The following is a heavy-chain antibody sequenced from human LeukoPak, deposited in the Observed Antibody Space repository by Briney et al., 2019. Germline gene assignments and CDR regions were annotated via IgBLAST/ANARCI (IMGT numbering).Heavy chain of an antibody. CDR2: ISSSGSII. CDR1: GFTFDEYA. CDR3: ARGGPYSGSYYDYFDY. V-gene: IGHV3-11*01. J-gene: IGHJ4*02. Sequence: GGSLRLSCAASGFTFDEYAMHWVRQAPGKGLEWVSYISSSGSIIYYADSVKGRFTISRDNAKNSMYLQMNSLRAEDTAVYYCARGGPYSGSYYDYFDYWGQGTLVTVSS. D-gene: IGHD1-26*01.